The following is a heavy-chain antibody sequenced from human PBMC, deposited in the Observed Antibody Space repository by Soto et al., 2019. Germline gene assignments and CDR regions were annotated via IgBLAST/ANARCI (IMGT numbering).Heavy chain of an antibody. Sequence: QVQLVQSGAEVKKAGASVKVSCKASDYTLTSYGISWVRQAPGQGLEWMGWISAYNGNTKYAQKFQGRVTMTTDTSTSTAYMELRSLRSDDTAVYYCARDLAVDLIDYWGQGTMVTVSS. CDR2: ISAYNGNT. CDR1: DYTLTSYG. J-gene: IGHJ4*02. CDR3: ARDLAVDLIDY. D-gene: IGHD6-19*01. V-gene: IGHV1-18*01.